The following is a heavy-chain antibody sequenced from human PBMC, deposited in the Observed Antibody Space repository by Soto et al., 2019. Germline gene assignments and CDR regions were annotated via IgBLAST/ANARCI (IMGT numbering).Heavy chain of an antibody. J-gene: IGHJ4*02. CDR2: ISGSGGST. Sequence: EVQLLESGGGLVQPGGSLRLSCAVSGFTFSNYAMNWVRQPPGKGLEWVSAISGSGGSTYYADSVKGRFTISRDNSKNTLYLQMSSLRAEDTAVYYCAKSNLYCSSNRCYVFVYWGQGTLVTVSS. V-gene: IGHV3-23*01. D-gene: IGHD2-2*01. CDR3: AKSNLYCSSNRCYVFVY. CDR1: GFTFSNYA.